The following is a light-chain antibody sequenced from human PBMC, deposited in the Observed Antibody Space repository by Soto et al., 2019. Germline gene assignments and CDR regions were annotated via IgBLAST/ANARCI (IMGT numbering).Light chain of an antibody. CDR2: GAS. J-gene: IGKJ1*01. V-gene: IGKV3-20*01. CDR3: QQYGKHQTWT. CDR1: QSVSSSY. Sequence: EIVLTQSPGTLSLSPGERATLSCRASQSVSSSYLAWYQQKPGQAPRLLIYGASSRATGIPDRFSGSGSGTDFTLTISRLEPEDFAVYYCQQYGKHQTWTFGQGTKVEIK.